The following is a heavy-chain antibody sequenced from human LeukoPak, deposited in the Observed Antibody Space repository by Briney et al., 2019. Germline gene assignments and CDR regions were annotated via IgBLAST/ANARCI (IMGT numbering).Heavy chain of an antibody. J-gene: IGHJ3*02. Sequence: SETLSLTCTVSGDSISTSGYYYDWIRQPPGKGLEWIGNIYYIGNTWYNPSLKSRVTMSVDTSKNQFSLKLSSVTAADTAVYYCARVYYDYVWGSYRPGAFDIWGQGTMVTVSS. CDR3: ARVYYDYVWGSYRPGAFDI. CDR2: IYYIGNT. D-gene: IGHD3-16*02. V-gene: IGHV4-39*07. CDR1: GDSISTSGYY.